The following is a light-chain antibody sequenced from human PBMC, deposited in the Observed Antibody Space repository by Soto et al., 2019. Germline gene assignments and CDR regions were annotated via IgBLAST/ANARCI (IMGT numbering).Light chain of an antibody. Sequence: ELTQPPSVSVAPGQTARITCGGHNIRSKSVHWYQQKPGQAPVLVVYDDRDRPSGIPERFSGSNSGNTATLTISRVEAGDEAEYYCQVWDSSSDHFVFGTGTKVTVL. J-gene: IGLJ1*01. CDR3: QVWDSSSDHFV. V-gene: IGLV3-21*02. CDR1: NIRSKS. CDR2: DDR.